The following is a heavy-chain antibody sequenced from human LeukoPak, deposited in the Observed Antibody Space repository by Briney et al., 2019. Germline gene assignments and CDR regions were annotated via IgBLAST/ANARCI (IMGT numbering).Heavy chain of an antibody. Sequence: PGGSLRLSCAASGFTFTRYTMSWVRQAPGKGLEWVSSISDTAISTYYADSVKGRFTISRDNSKSTLYLQMNSLRAEDTAVYYCAKSHLGSIIVHEYWGQGTLVTVSS. D-gene: IGHD2-15*01. CDR1: GFTFTRYT. CDR2: ISDTAIST. CDR3: AKSHLGSIIVHEY. J-gene: IGHJ4*02. V-gene: IGHV3-23*01.